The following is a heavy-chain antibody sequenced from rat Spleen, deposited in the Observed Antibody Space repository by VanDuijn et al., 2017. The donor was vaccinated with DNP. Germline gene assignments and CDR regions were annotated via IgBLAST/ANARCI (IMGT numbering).Heavy chain of an antibody. CDR3: ARESDYFDY. CDR2: ISYSGST. Sequence: EVQLQESGPGLVKPSQSLSLTCSVTAYSITTNYWGWIRKFPGNKMEWVGHISYSGSTSYNPSLKIRISITRDTSKNQFFLHLNSGTTEDTATYYCARESDYFDYWGQGAMVTVSS. CDR1: AYSITTNY. V-gene: IGHV3-1*01. J-gene: IGHJ2*01.